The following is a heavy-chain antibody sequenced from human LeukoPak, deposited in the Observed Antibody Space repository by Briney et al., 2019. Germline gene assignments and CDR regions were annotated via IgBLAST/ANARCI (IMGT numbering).Heavy chain of an antibody. CDR2: VNDSGGT. D-gene: IGHD2-15*01. V-gene: IGHV4-34*01. Sequence: SETLSLTCAVYIDSFTNYYWNWIRQTPGKGLEWIGEVNDSGGTNINPSLRSRVILSVDTSKNQFSLKLSSVTAADTAFYYCARYIVSYPHDAFDIWGQGTMVTVSS. J-gene: IGHJ3*02. CDR3: ARYIVSYPHDAFDI. CDR1: IDSFTNYY.